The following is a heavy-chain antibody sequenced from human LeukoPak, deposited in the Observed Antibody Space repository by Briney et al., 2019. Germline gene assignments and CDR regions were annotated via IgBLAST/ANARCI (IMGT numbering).Heavy chain of an antibody. J-gene: IGHJ4*02. CDR2: IRSDGSNK. CDR1: GFSFSSYG. V-gene: IGHV3-30*02. D-gene: IGHD4-23*01. Sequence: GGSLRLSCAGSGFSFSSYGMHWVRQAPGKGLEWMAFIRSDGSNKYYADSVKGRFTISRDNSKNTLYLQMNSLRAEDTAVYYCAKGGGVRWAFDYWGQGTLVTVSS. CDR3: AKGGGVRWAFDY.